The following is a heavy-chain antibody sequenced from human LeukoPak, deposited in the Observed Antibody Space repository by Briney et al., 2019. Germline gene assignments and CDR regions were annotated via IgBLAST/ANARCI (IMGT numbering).Heavy chain of an antibody. D-gene: IGHD3-22*01. CDR2: ISGSGGST. CDR3: ARYNYYDSSGYIYGMDV. CDR1: GFTFSSYA. Sequence: GGSLRLSCAASGFTFSSYAMSWVRQAPGKGLEWVSAISGSGGSTYYADSVKGRFTISRDNSKNTLNLQMNSLRAEDTAVYYCARYNYYDSSGYIYGMDVWGQGTTVTVSS. J-gene: IGHJ6*02. V-gene: IGHV3-23*01.